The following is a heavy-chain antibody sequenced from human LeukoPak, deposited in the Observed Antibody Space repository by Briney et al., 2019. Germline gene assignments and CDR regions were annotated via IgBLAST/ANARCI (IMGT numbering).Heavy chain of an antibody. V-gene: IGHV1-18*01. D-gene: IGHD5-24*01. Sequence: ASVKVSCKASGYTFTSYGISWVRQAPGQGLEWMGWISAYNGNTNYAQKLQGRVTMTTDTSASTAYMELRSLRSDDTAVYYCARDRGDGYNYYFDYWGQGTLVTVSS. CDR3: ARDRGDGYNYYFDY. CDR1: GYTFTSYG. J-gene: IGHJ4*02. CDR2: ISAYNGNT.